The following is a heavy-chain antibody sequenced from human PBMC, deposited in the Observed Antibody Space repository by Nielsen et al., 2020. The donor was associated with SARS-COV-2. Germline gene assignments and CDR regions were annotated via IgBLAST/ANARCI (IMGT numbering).Heavy chain of an antibody. CDR2: IYYSGST. J-gene: IGHJ4*02. CDR1: GGSISSYY. D-gene: IGHD1-26*01. CDR3: ARSGSYYPRFDY. V-gene: IGHV4-59*08. Sequence: SETLSLTCTVSGGSISSYYWSWIRQPPGKGLEWIGYIYYSGSTNYNPSLKSRVTISVDTSKNQFSLKLSSVTAADTAVYYCARSGSYYPRFDYWGQGTLVTVSS.